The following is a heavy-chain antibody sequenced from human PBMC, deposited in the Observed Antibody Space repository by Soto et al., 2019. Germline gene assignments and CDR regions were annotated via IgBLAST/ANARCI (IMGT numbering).Heavy chain of an antibody. CDR1: GFTFSSQC. D-gene: IGHD5-18*01. V-gene: IGHV3-74*01. CDR2: ILNDGTTT. CDR3: ATWRGGYTYGLDH. Sequence: PGGSLRLSCTASGFTFSSQCLHWVRQAPGKGLMWISRILNDGTTTNYADSVKGRFTVSRDNAKKTMSLQMNNLRAEDTAVYYCATWRGGYTYGLDHWGQGTPVTVSS. J-gene: IGHJ4*02.